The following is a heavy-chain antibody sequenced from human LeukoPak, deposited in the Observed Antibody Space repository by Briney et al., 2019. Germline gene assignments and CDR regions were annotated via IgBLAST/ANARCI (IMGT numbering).Heavy chain of an antibody. D-gene: IGHD1-26*01. CDR2: FSGSGGST. CDR1: GFTFSSHA. V-gene: IGHV3-23*01. Sequence: PGGSLRLSCAASGFTFSSHAMSWVRQAPGKGLEWVLSFSGSGGSTYYADSVKGRFTISRDNSKNTLYLQMNSLRAEDTAVYYCARGSGSYLSYFDYWGQGTLVTVSS. CDR3: ARGSGSYLSYFDY. J-gene: IGHJ4*02.